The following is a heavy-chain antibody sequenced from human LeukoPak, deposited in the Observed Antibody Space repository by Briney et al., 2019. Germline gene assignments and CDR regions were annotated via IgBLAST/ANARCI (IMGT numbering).Heavy chain of an antibody. CDR1: GGTFSSYA. CDR3: ARVLLRYCSSTSCYTGIGYYYYGMDV. D-gene: IGHD2-2*02. CDR2: IIPILGIA. V-gene: IGHV1-69*04. Sequence: GGSLRLSCAASGGTFSSYAISWVRQAPGQGLEWMGRIIPILGIANYAQKFQGRVTITADKSTSTAYMELSSLRSEDTAVYYCARVLLRYCSSTSCYTGIGYYYYGMDVWGQGTTVTVSS. J-gene: IGHJ6*02.